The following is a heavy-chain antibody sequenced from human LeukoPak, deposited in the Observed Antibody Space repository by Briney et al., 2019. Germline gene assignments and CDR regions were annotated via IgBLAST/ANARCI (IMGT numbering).Heavy chain of an antibody. CDR1: GFTVSSNY. Sequence: GGSLRLSCAASGFTVSSNYMSWVRQAPGKGLQWVSVIYSGGSTYYADSVKGRFTISRDNSKNTLYLQMNSLRAEDTAVYYCASGSGSYRTPYYYMDVWGTGTTVTVSS. CDR3: ASGSGSYRTPYYYMDV. J-gene: IGHJ6*03. D-gene: IGHD3-10*01. V-gene: IGHV3-53*01. CDR2: IYSGGST.